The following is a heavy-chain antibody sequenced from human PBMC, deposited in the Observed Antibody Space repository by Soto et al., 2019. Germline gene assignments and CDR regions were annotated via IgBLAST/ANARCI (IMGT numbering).Heavy chain of an antibody. J-gene: IGHJ4*02. V-gene: IGHV4-31*03. CDR3: ARTKVGHRTPSDF. CDR2: MHYDGST. Sequence: SETLSLTCSVSGVSISRGGNYWGWIRQHPGKGLEWIGYMHYDGSTFHNPSLQSRVTISSDTSKNQFSLKVRSVTATDTAVYYCARTKVGHRTPSDFWGQGTLVTVSS. D-gene: IGHD1-26*01. CDR1: GVSISRGGNY.